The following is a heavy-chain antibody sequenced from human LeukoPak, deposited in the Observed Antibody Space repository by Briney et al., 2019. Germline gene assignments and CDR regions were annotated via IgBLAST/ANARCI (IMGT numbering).Heavy chain of an antibody. J-gene: IGHJ4*02. D-gene: IGHD3-10*01. CDR1: GFTFSSYS. Sequence: GGSPRLSCAASGFTFSSYSMNWVRQAPGKGLEWVSSISSSSSYIYYADSVKGRFTISRDNAKNLLYLQMNSLGAEDTAVYYCVRGGYSSFDYWGQGTLVTVSS. CDR2: ISSSSSYI. V-gene: IGHV3-21*01. CDR3: VRGGYSSFDY.